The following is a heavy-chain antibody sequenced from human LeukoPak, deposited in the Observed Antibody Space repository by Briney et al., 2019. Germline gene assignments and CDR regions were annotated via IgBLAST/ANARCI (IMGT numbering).Heavy chain of an antibody. J-gene: IGHJ3*02. D-gene: IGHD5-18*01. CDR1: GFSFSDFY. Sequence: GGSLRLSCAGSGFSFSDFYMTWIRQAPGKGQEWVSYMSSSGTTTYYAESVKGRFTISRDNAKNALYLQMNSLRAEDTAVYYCARSLGTAMVAFDIWGQGTMVTVSS. CDR2: MSSSGTTT. V-gene: IGHV3-11*01. CDR3: ARSLGTAMVAFDI.